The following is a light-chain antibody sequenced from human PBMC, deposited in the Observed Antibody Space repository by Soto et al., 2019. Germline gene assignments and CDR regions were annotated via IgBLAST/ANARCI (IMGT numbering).Light chain of an antibody. CDR2: GAS. V-gene: IGKV3-15*01. CDR3: QQYNSWPPIT. Sequence: EILMTQSPATLSVSPGERVTLSCRASQSVSSSLAWYQQKPGQAPRLLIYGASTRATGIPARFSGSGSGTEFTLTISSLQSEDFAVYYCQQYNSWPPITFGQGTRLEIK. J-gene: IGKJ5*01. CDR1: QSVSSS.